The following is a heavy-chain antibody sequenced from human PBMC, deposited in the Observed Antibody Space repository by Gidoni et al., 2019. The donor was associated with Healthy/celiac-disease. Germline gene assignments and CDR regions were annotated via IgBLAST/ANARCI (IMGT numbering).Heavy chain of an antibody. J-gene: IGHJ2*01. CDR1: GFTFSAFY. CDR3: ARGMGGSYSLPNWYFDL. V-gene: IGHV3-11*05. D-gene: IGHD1-26*01. Sequence: QVQLVESGGGLVKPGGSLRLSCAAPGFTFSAFYMSWIRQAPGKGLEWVAYISSSSSYTNYADSVKGRFTISRDNAKNSLYLQMNSLRAEDTAVYYCARGMGGSYSLPNWYFDLWGRGTLVTVSS. CDR2: ISSSSSYT.